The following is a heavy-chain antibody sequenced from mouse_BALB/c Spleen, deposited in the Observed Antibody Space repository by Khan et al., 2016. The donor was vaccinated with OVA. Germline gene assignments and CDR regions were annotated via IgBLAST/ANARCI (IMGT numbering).Heavy chain of an antibody. CDR2: IYPFNDDT. CDR3: APVGTYYVSFAY. V-gene: IGHV1S136*01. J-gene: IGHJ3*01. CDR1: GYTFTSYV. D-gene: IGHD1-1*01. Sequence: EVQLQQSGPELVKPGASVKMSCKAAGYTFTSYVMHWVKQTPGLGLEWIGYIYPFNDDTKYNEKFIGKATLTSDKSSSTAYMELSSLTSEDYAVDYCAPVGTYYVSFAYWGQGTLVTVSA.